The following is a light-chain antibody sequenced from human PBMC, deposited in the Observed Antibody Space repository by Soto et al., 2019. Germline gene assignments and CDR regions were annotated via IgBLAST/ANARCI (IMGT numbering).Light chain of an antibody. CDR2: DAS. Sequence: DIQMTQSPSTLSASVGDRVTITCRASQSISWSLAWYQHQPGKAPKLLIYDASTLESGVPSRFSGSRSGTEFTLSISSLQPEDFGTYYCQQCYMGWTFGQGTKVDIK. CDR1: QSISWS. J-gene: IGKJ1*01. V-gene: IGKV1-5*01. CDR3: QQCYMGWT.